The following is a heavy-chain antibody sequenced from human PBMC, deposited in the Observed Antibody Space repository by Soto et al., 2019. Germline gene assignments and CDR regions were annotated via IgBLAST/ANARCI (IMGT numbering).Heavy chain of an antibody. CDR3: ARDFLYAFDI. CDR2: ITSSSSAT. Sequence: GGSLRLSCAASGVTFSSYSMNWVRQAPGKGLQWLSYITSSSSATYYADSVKGRFTISRDNAKNSLYLQLNSLRDEDTAVYYCARDFLYAFDIWGQGTMVTVSS. V-gene: IGHV3-48*02. J-gene: IGHJ3*02. CDR1: GVTFSSYS.